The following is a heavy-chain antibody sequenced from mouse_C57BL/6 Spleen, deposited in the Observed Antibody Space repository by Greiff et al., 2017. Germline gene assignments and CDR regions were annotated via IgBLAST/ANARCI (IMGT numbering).Heavy chain of an antibody. J-gene: IGHJ4*01. CDR1: GFTFTDYY. V-gene: IGHV7-3*01. CDR2: IRNKANGYTT. CDR3: ARYKRYYDYGYYAMDY. D-gene: IGHD2-4*01. Sequence: EVKLMESGGGLVQPGGSLSLSYAASGFTFTDYYMSWVRQPPGKALEWLGFIRNKANGYTTEYSASVKGRFTISRDNSQSILYLQMNALRAEDSATYYCARYKRYYDYGYYAMDYWGQGTSVTVSS.